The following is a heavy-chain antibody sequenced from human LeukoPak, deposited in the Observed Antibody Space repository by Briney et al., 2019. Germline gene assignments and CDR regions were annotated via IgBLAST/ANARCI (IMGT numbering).Heavy chain of an antibody. V-gene: IGHV3-30-3*01. CDR1: GFTFSSYA. Sequence: PGRSLRLSCAAYGFTFSSYAMHWVRQAPGKGLEWVAVISYDGSNKYYADSVKGRFTISRDNSKNTVYLQMNSLRAEDTAVYYCARVCGGDCYTYDAFDIWGQGTMVTVSS. CDR2: ISYDGSNK. D-gene: IGHD2-21*02. J-gene: IGHJ3*02. CDR3: ARVCGGDCYTYDAFDI.